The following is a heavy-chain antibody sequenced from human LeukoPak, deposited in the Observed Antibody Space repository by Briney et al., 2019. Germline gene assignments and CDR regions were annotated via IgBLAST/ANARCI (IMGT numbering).Heavy chain of an antibody. Sequence: ASLKDSYKASRYTSTRHDINWGPQTPEQGLECMGRMNPNSGNPRDTQKPQGTVTTTRNTTISTAYMELSTLRSDDTAVYYCARGPPPYCSGDSCYSFLYFHHWGQGTLVTVSS. J-gene: IGHJ1*01. V-gene: IGHV1-8*01. D-gene: IGHD2-15*01. CDR2: MNPNSGNP. CDR1: RYTSTRHD. CDR3: ARGPPPYCSGDSCYSFLYFHH.